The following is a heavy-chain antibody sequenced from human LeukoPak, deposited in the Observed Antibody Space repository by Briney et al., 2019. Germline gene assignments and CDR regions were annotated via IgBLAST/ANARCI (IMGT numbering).Heavy chain of an antibody. V-gene: IGHV3-74*01. CDR3: ARDRKQQLTLDV. CDR1: GFTFSSYW. J-gene: IGHJ6*04. D-gene: IGHD6-13*01. CDR2: INSDGGST. Sequence: GGSQRLSCAASGFTFSSYWMHWVRQAPGKGLVWVSRINSDGGSTSYADSVKGRFTISRDNAKNTLYLQMNSLRAEDTAVYYCARDRKQQLTLDVWGKGTTVTVSS.